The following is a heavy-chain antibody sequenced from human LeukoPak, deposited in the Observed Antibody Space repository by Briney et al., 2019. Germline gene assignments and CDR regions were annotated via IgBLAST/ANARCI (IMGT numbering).Heavy chain of an antibody. CDR1: GYTFSGSY. Sequence: GASVKVSCKASGYTFSGSYMHWVRQVPGQGLEWVGWINPNSGDTSYAQKFQGRVSMTRDTSISTAYLDLTSLRSDDTAVYYCAREEWYFDYWGQGTLVTVSS. D-gene: IGHD3-3*01. CDR2: INPNSGDT. J-gene: IGHJ4*02. CDR3: AREEWYFDY. V-gene: IGHV1-2*02.